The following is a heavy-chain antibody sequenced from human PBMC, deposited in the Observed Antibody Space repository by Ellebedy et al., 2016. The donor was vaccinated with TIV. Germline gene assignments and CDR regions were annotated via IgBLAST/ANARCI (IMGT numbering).Heavy chain of an antibody. D-gene: IGHD6-19*01. Sequence: GSLRLXCTVSGGSISSSYYWGWIRQPPGKGLEWIGSIYYSGSIYYNPSLKSRVTISRDTSKNQLSLKVTSVTAADTAVYYCARIRGGYSSGRRLYQFDYWGQGTLVTVSS. CDR1: GGSISSSYY. CDR2: IYYSGSI. CDR3: ARIRGGYSSGRRLYQFDY. V-gene: IGHV4-39*07. J-gene: IGHJ4*02.